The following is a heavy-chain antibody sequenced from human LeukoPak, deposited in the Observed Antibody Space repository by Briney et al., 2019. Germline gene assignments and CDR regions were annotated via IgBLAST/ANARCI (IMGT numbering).Heavy chain of an antibody. CDR1: GYTFTSCD. V-gene: IGHV1-8*01. J-gene: IGHJ4*02. Sequence: ASVKVSCKAPGYTFTSCDINWVRQATGQGLEWMGWMNPNSGNTGYAQKFQGRVTMTRNTSISTAYMELSSLRSEDTAVYYCARGRKGGITIFGVVTPYYFDYWGQGTLVTVSS. CDR3: ARGRKGGITIFGVVTPYYFDY. D-gene: IGHD3-3*01. CDR2: MNPNSGNT.